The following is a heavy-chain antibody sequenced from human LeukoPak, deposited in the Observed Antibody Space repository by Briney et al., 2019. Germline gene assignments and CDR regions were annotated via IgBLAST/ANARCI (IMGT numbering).Heavy chain of an antibody. J-gene: IGHJ4*02. Sequence: PGRSLRLSCAASGFTFSSYGMHWVRQAPGKGLEWVAVISYDGSNKFYADSVKGRFTISRDNAKNTLYLQMSSLRAEDTAVYYCAKDLDILTGYGDYWGQGTLVTVSS. V-gene: IGHV3-30*18. CDR3: AKDLDILTGYGDY. D-gene: IGHD3-9*01. CDR1: GFTFSSYG. CDR2: ISYDGSNK.